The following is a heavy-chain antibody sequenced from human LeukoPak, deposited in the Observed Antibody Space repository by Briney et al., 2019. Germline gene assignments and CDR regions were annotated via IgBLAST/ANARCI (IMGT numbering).Heavy chain of an antibody. CDR1: GGSISSGGHY. D-gene: IGHD4-17*01. CDR3: ARDPYGSTYFDY. J-gene: IGHJ4*02. CDR2: TYYGGTT. V-gene: IGHV4-31*03. Sequence: SETLSLTCSVSGGSISSGGHYWGWVRQLPGKGLEWIGYTYYGGTTYYNPSLKSRVSISVGTSKNLSSLKLSSVTAADTAVYYCARDPYGSTYFDYWGQGTPITVSS.